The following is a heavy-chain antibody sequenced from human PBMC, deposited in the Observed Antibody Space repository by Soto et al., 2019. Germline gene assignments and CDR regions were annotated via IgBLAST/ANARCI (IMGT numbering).Heavy chain of an antibody. J-gene: IGHJ4*02. CDR1: GCSIISGGYY. Sequence: SETLPLTCTFSGCSIISGGYYLSWIRKHPGKGLEWIGYIYYSGSTYYNPSLKSRVTISVDTSKNQFSLKLSSVTAADTAVYYCARGQRYCSGGSCYSGPGFFDYWGQGTLVTVSS. V-gene: IGHV4-31*03. CDR3: ARGQRYCSGGSCYSGPGFFDY. D-gene: IGHD2-15*01. CDR2: IYYSGST.